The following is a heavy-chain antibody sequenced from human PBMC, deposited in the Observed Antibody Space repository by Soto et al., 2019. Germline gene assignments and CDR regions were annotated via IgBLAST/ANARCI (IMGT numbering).Heavy chain of an antibody. Sequence: GASVKVSCKASGYTFTSYYMHWVRQAPGQGLEWMGIINPSGGSTSYAQKFQGRVTMTRDTSTSTVYMELSSLRSEDTAVYYCARGRITIFGVVPNWFDPWGQGTLVTVSS. CDR2: INPSGGST. CDR1: GYTFTSYY. V-gene: IGHV1-46*01. J-gene: IGHJ5*02. CDR3: ARGRITIFGVVPNWFDP. D-gene: IGHD3-3*01.